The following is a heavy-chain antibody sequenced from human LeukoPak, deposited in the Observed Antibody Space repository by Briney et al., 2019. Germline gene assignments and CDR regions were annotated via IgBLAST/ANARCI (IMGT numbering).Heavy chain of an antibody. CDR2: IYYSGGT. CDR3: ARGAVTTAEYFQH. D-gene: IGHD4-17*01. V-gene: IGHV4-59*01. J-gene: IGHJ1*01. CDR1: GGSISSYY. Sequence: SETLSLTCTVSGGSISSYYWSWIRQPPGKGLEWIGYIYYSGGTNYNPSLKSRVTISVDTSKNQFSLKLSSVTAADTAVYYCARGAVTTAEYFQHWGQGTLVTVSS.